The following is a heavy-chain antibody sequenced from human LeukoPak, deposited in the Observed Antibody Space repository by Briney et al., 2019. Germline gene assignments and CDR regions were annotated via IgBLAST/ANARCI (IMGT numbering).Heavy chain of an antibody. CDR3: AKGHYYGSGSLDY. V-gene: IGHV3-23*01. CDR2: IGGRDGST. J-gene: IGHJ4*02. D-gene: IGHD3-10*01. Sequence: GGSLRLSCAASGFTFSSYGMSWVRQAPGKGLEWVSAIGGRDGSTYYADSVKGRFTISRDNSKNTLYVQMNSLRAEDTAVYYCAKGHYYGSGSLDYWGQGTLVTVST. CDR1: GFTFSSYG.